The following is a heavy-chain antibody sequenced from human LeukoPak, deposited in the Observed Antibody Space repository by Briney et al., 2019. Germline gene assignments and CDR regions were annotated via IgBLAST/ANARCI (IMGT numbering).Heavy chain of an antibody. V-gene: IGHV1-18*01. J-gene: IGHJ4*02. CDR1: GYTCTSYG. CDR2: ISAYNGNT. CDR3: ARERGSYTYPIDY. Sequence: ASVKVSCKASGYTCTSYGISWVRHAPRQGLEWMGWISAYNGNTNYAQKRQGRVTMTTDTSTSPAYMELRSLRSDDTAVYYWARERGSYTYPIDYCGQGKLVTVSA. D-gene: IGHD1-26*01.